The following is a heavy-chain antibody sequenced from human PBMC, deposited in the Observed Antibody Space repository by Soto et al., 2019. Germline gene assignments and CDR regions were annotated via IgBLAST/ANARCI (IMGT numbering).Heavy chain of an antibody. J-gene: IGHJ4*02. D-gene: IGHD6-19*01. V-gene: IGHV3-33*01. CDR2: IWYDGSKK. CDR3: AREGAVAGSQDF. Sequence: QVPLVESGGGVVQPGKSLRLSCAASGFIFSDYGIHWVRQAPGKGLEWVALIWYDGSKKYYADSVKGRFTVSRDNINSTLYLEMNSLRVEDSAVYYCAREGAVAGSQDFWGQGTLVTVSS. CDR1: GFIFSDYG.